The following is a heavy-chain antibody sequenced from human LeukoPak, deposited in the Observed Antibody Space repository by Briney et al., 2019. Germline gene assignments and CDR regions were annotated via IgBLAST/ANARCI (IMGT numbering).Heavy chain of an antibody. J-gene: IGHJ4*02. Sequence: SVKVSCKASGGTFSSYAISWVRQAPGQGPEWMGGIIPIFGTANYAQKFQGRVTITADESTSTAYMELSSLRSEDTAVYYCARVGNRDGYSFDYWGQGTLVTVSS. CDR3: ARVGNRDGYSFDY. D-gene: IGHD5-24*01. V-gene: IGHV1-69*13. CDR2: IIPIFGTA. CDR1: GGTFSSYA.